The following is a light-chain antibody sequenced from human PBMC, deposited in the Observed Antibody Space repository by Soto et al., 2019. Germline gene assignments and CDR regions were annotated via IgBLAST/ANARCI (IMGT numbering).Light chain of an antibody. CDR1: QSVLYSSNNKNY. V-gene: IGKV4-1*01. CDR2: WAS. Sequence: DIVMTQSPDSLAVSLGERATINCKSSQSVLYSSNNKNYLAWYQQKPGQPPKLLIYWASTREFVVPDRFSGSGSGTDFTLTISSLQAEDVAVYYCQQYYSTPQAFGGGTKVEIK. CDR3: QQYYSTPQA. J-gene: IGKJ4*01.